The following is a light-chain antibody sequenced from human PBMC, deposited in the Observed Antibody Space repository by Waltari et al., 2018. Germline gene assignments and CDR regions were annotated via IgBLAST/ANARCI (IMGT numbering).Light chain of an antibody. V-gene: IGLV2-14*03. J-gene: IGLJ2*01. CDR2: DVN. CDR3: SSYTSSSTLV. CDR1: SSHVGGYNY. Sequence: QSALTQPASVSGSPGQSITISCTGTSSHVGGYNYVSWYQEHPGKAPKLMIYDVNNRPSGVSNRFSGSKSGNTASLTISGLQAEDEADYYCSSYTSSSTLVFGGGTKLTVL.